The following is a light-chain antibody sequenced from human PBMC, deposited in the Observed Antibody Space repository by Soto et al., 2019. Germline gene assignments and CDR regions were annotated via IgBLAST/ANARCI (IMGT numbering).Light chain of an antibody. J-gene: IGKJ1*01. Sequence: DIQMTQSPSSLSASVGDRVTITCRASQSISNYLNWYQQKPGKAPKLLMFAASSLQSGVPSRFSGGGSGTDFTLTISSLQPEDFATYYCQQGYSTPRTFGQGTKVEIK. CDR3: QQGYSTPRT. V-gene: IGKV1-39*01. CDR2: AAS. CDR1: QSISNY.